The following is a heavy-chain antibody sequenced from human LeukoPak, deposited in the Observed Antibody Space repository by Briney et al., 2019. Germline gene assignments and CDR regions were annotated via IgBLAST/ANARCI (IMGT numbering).Heavy chain of an antibody. V-gene: IGHV3-7*01. CDR1: GFTFSHYL. CDR2: INQDGSEE. CDR3: VRDGGVSGYDLLDY. D-gene: IGHD5-12*01. Sequence: GGSLRLSCAASGFTFSHYLMTWVRQAPGKGLEWVAQINQDGSEEYYMDSVKARFTISRDNAKNSVFLQMNSLRAEDTAVYYCVRDGGVSGYDLLDYWGQGTLVTVSS. J-gene: IGHJ4*02.